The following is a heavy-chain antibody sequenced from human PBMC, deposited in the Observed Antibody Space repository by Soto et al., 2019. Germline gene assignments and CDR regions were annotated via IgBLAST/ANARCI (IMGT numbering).Heavy chain of an antibody. D-gene: IGHD3-10*01. J-gene: IGHJ3*02. CDR3: ARVASTKVRGVTNDAFDI. CDR1: GFTFSSYS. CDR2: ISSSSSTI. V-gene: IGHV3-48*01. Sequence: PGGSLRLSCAASGFTFSSYSMNWVRQAPGKGLEWVSYISSSSSTIYYADSVKGRFTISRDNAKNSLYLQMNSLRAEDTAVYYCARVASTKVRGVTNDAFDIWGQGTMVTVSS.